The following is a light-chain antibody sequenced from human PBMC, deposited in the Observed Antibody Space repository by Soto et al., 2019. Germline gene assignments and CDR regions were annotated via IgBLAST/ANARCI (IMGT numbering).Light chain of an antibody. J-gene: IGLJ1*01. V-gene: IGLV2-11*01. CDR1: GSDVGGYNY. Sequence: QSVLTQPRSVSGSPGQSVTISCTGTGSDVGGYNYVSWYQQHPGKAPKLMIYDVSKRPSGVPDRFSGSKSGNTASLTISGLQAEHEADYYCCSYAGSYTFYVFGTGTKFTVL. CDR2: DVS. CDR3: CSYAGSYTFYV.